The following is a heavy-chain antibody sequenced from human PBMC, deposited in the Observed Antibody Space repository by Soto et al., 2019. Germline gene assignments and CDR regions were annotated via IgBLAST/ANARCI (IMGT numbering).Heavy chain of an antibody. Sequence: ASVKVSCKVSGYTLTELSMHWVRQAPGKGLEWMGGFDPEDGETIYAQKFQGRVTMTEDTSTDTAYMELSSLRSEDTAVYYCATTDVREYYYDSSGYYYYYYYGMDVWGQGTTVTVSS. CDR3: ATTDVREYYYDSSGYYYYYYYGMDV. CDR2: FDPEDGET. J-gene: IGHJ6*02. V-gene: IGHV1-24*01. D-gene: IGHD3-22*01. CDR1: GYTLTELS.